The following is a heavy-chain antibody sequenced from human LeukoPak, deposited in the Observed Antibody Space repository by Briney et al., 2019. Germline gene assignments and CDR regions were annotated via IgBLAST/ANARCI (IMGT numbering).Heavy chain of an antibody. J-gene: IGHJ6*02. CDR3: ARHSTSSYYYYGMDV. D-gene: IGHD2-2*01. V-gene: IGHV4-39*01. CDR1: GGSISSSIYY. CDR2: IYYSGST. Sequence: SETLSLTCTVSGGSISSSIYYWDWIRQPPGKGLEWIGSIYYSGSTYYKPSLKSRVTISVDTSKNQFSLNLTSVTPADTAVYYCARHSTSSYYYYGMDVWGQGTPVTVSS.